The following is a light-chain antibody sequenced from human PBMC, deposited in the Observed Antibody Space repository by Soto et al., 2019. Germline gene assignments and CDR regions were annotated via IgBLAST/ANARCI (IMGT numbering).Light chain of an antibody. CDR2: GAS. Sequence: EIVLTQSPGTLSLSPGERATLSCRASQSVSSSDLAWYQQRPGQAPRLLIYGASRRATGIPDRFSGSGSGIDFTLTISRLEPEDVAVYYCQHYGSSRTFGQGTKVEIK. CDR1: QSVSSSD. V-gene: IGKV3-20*01. J-gene: IGKJ1*01. CDR3: QHYGSSRT.